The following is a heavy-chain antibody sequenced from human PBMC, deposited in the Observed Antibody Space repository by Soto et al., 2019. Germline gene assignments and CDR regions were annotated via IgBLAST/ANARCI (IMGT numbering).Heavy chain of an antibody. Sequence: QVHLVESGGGVVQPGRSMRLSCEASGCTFSSYGMLWVRQAPGKGLDWVAVIGYNGSKKYYGESVTGRFTIFRENSENTWYLEMSRLRAEDTAVYYCARQLAVPYAAYGMDVWGPGTRVNVSS. CDR1: GCTFSSYG. D-gene: IGHD2-15*01. V-gene: IGHV3-33*03. CDR2: IGYNGSKK. CDR3: ARQLAVPYAAYGMDV. J-gene: IGHJ6*02.